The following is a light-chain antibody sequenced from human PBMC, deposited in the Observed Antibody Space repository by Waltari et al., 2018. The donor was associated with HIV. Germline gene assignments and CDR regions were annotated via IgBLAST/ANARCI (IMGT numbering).Light chain of an antibody. CDR2: WAS. CDR1: QSVFYNSNNKNY. V-gene: IGKV4-1*01. J-gene: IGKJ5*01. Sequence: DIEMTQSPDSLAVSQCERATINCKSSQSVFYNSNNKNYLAWYQQRPGQPPKVLLKWASTRESGVPDRFSGSGSGTDFTLTINGLQAEDVAIYYCQQHYSSPPTFGQGTRLEIK. CDR3: QQHYSSPPT.